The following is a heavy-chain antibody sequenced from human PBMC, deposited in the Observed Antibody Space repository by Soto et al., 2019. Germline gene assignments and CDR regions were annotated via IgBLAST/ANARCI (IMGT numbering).Heavy chain of an antibody. D-gene: IGHD6-13*01. J-gene: IGHJ5*02. Sequence: PGGSLRLSCAASGFTFSSYSMNWVRQAPGKGLEWVSSISSSSSYIYYADSVKGRFTISRDNAKNSLYLQMNSLRAEDTAVYYCARDGSSWYRTWFDPWGQGTLVTVSS. CDR3: ARDGSSWYRTWFDP. V-gene: IGHV3-21*01. CDR2: ISSSSSYI. CDR1: GFTFSSYS.